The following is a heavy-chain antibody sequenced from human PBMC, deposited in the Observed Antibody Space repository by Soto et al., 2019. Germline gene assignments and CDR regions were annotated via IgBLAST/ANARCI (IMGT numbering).Heavy chain of an antibody. D-gene: IGHD6-6*01. CDR2: IYYSGST. V-gene: IGHV4-39*01. CDR1: GGSISSSSYY. CDR3: ARHEGSSRYYYYGMDV. J-gene: IGHJ6*02. Sequence: SETLSLTCTVSGGSISSSSYYWGWIRQPPGKGLEWIGSIYYSGSTYYNPSLKSRVTISVDTSKNQFSLKLSSVTAADTAVYYCARHEGSSRYYYYGMDVWGQGTTVTVSS.